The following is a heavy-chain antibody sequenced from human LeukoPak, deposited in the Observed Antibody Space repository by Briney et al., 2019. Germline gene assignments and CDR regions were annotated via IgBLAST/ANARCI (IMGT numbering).Heavy chain of an antibody. Sequence: GGSLRLSCAASGFTFSSYSMNWVRQAPGKGLEWVSSISSSSSYIYYADSVKGRFTISRDNAKNSLYLQMNSLRAEDTAVYYCASPRPDSSGYTNWFDPWGQGTLVTVSS. V-gene: IGHV3-21*01. CDR1: GFTFSSYS. J-gene: IGHJ5*02. D-gene: IGHD3-22*01. CDR2: ISSSSSYI. CDR3: ASPRPDSSGYTNWFDP.